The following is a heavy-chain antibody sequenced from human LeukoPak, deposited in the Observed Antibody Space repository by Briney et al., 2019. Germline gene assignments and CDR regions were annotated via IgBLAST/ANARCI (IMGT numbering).Heavy chain of an antibody. Sequence: ASVKVSCKASGYTFTSYDINWVRQATGQGLERMGWMNPNSGNTGYAQKFQGRVTMTRNTSISTAYMELSSLRSEDTAVYYCARGLGVYDAFDIWGQGTMVTVSS. CDR2: MNPNSGNT. V-gene: IGHV1-8*01. J-gene: IGHJ3*02. CDR3: ARGLGVYDAFDI. D-gene: IGHD5/OR15-5a*01. CDR1: GYTFTSYD.